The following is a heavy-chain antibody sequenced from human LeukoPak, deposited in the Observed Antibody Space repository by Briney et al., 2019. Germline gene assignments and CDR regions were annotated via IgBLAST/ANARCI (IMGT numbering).Heavy chain of an antibody. J-gene: IGHJ4*02. CDR1: RVTFSGYT. Sequence: GGSLRLSCTASRVTFSGYTMNWVRQAPGKGLEWVSFISSRSSDIYYAASVKGRFTISRDNARNSLYLQMSSLRAEDTAVYYCARALYYDILTGYQTHTYYFDYWGQGTLVTVSS. CDR3: ARALYYDILTGYQTHTYYFDY. V-gene: IGHV3-21*01. D-gene: IGHD3-9*01. CDR2: ISSRSSDI.